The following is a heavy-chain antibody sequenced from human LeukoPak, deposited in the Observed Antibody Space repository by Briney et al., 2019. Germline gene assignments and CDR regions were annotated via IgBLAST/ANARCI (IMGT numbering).Heavy chain of an antibody. CDR3: ARDGACSGGSCYSPYFDY. Sequence: GGSLRLSCAASGFTFSSYWMSWVRQAPGKGLEWGAHIKQDGSEKYYVDSVKGRFTISRDNAKNSLYLQMNSLRAEDTAVYYCARDGACSGGSCYSPYFDYWGQGTLVTVSS. J-gene: IGHJ4*02. D-gene: IGHD2-15*01. CDR1: GFTFSSYW. CDR2: IKQDGSEK. V-gene: IGHV3-7*03.